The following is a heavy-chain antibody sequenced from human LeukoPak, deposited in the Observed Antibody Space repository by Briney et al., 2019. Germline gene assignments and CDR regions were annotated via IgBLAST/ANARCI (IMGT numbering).Heavy chain of an antibody. V-gene: IGHV1-46*01. CDR2: INPSGGST. Sequence: ASVKVSCKASGYTFTSYYMHWVRQAPGQGLESMGIINPSGGSTSYAQKFQGRVTMTRDTSTSTVYMELSSLRSEDTAVYYCAREPAALDTAMVTRDYWGQGTLVTVSS. J-gene: IGHJ4*02. CDR3: AREPAALDTAMVTRDY. D-gene: IGHD5-18*01. CDR1: GYTFTSYY.